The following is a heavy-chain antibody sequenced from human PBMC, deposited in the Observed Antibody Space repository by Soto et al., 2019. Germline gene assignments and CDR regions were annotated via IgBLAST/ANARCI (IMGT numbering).Heavy chain of an antibody. D-gene: IGHD6-13*01. Sequence: EVQLLESGGNLVQPGGSLRLSCAASGFTFSRHAMSWVRQAPGEGLEWVSTLDAGDTTYYADSVKGRFTISRDNARNTLSQQMNSLRVEDTAVYYCAKDPRAYSTHMGYFSDHWGQGTLVTVSS. CDR2: LDAGDTT. CDR3: AKDPRAYSTHMGYFSDH. CDR1: GFTFSRHA. J-gene: IGHJ4*02. V-gene: IGHV3-23*01.